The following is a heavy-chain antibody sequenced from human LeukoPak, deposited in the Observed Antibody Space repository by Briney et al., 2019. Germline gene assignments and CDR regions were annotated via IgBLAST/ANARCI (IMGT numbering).Heavy chain of an antibody. V-gene: IGHV3-64*01. D-gene: IGHD6-13*01. CDR2: ISSNGINT. CDR3: VRVIQGINSSWYGS. J-gene: IGHJ1*01. CDR1: GFNFSTYA. Sequence: PGGSLRPSCAASGFNFSTYAMHWVRQAPGKGLEYVSAISSNGINTYYANSVKGRFTISRDNSKNTLYLQMGSLRAEDMAVYYCVRVIQGINSSWYGSWGQGTLVTVSS.